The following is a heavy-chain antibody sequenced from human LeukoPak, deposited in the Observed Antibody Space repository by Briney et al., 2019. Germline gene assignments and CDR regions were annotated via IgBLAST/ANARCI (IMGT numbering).Heavy chain of an antibody. Sequence: ASVKVSCTASGGTFSSYAISWVRQAPGQGLEWMGGIIPIFGTANYAQKFQGRVTITADESTSTAYMELSSLRSEDTAVYYCARGVAGYISWNWFDPWGQGTLVTVSS. D-gene: IGHD6-19*01. CDR2: IIPIFGTA. J-gene: IGHJ5*02. CDR1: GGTFSSYA. CDR3: ARGVAGYISWNWFDP. V-gene: IGHV1-69*01.